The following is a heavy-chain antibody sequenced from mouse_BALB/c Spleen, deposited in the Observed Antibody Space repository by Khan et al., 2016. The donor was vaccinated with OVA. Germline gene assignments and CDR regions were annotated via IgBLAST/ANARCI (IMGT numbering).Heavy chain of an antibody. J-gene: IGHJ3*01. CDR1: GFSLTTYG. CDR2: ILSGGTT. D-gene: IGHD2-14*01. CDR3: ARNSYMYDFTY. V-gene: IGHV2-2*01. Sequence: QVQLKQSGPGLVQPSQSLSITCTVSGFSLTTYGIHWIRQSPGKGLEWLGLILSGGTTDYNAAFKSRLSISKDNSKSQVFFKMNSLQADDTAMYCCARNSYMYDFTYWGQGTLVTVSA.